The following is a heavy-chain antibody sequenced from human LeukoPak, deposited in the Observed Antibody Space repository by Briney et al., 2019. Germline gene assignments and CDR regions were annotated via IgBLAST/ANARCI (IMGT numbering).Heavy chain of an antibody. CDR2: ISYDGSNK. CDR3: AKGADDVPDLFRVVWFDP. J-gene: IGHJ5*02. D-gene: IGHD2-2*01. Sequence: GGSLRLSCAASGFTFSSYGMHWVRQAPGKGLEWVAVISYDGSNKYYADSVKGRFTISRDNSKNTLYLQMNSLRAEDTAVYYCAKGADDVPDLFRVVWFDPWGQGTLVTVSS. CDR1: GFTFSSYG. V-gene: IGHV3-30*18.